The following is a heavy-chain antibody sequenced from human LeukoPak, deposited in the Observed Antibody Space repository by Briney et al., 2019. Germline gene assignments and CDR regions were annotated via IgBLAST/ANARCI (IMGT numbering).Heavy chain of an antibody. J-gene: IGHJ2*01. CDR3: AKDSLPPYYGSGSYYPGPYFDL. CDR2: ISGSGGST. V-gene: IGHV3-23*01. D-gene: IGHD3-10*01. CDR1: GFTFSSYG. Sequence: GGSLRLSCAASGFTFSSYGMSWVRQAPGKGLEWVSAISGSGGSTYYADSVKGRFTISRDNSKNTLYLQMNSLRAEDTAVYYCAKDSLPPYYGSGSYYPGPYFDLWGRGTLVTVSS.